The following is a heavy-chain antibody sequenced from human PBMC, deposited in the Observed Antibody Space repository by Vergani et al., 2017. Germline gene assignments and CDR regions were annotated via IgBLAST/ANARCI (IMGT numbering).Heavy chain of an antibody. CDR2: IIPIFGTA. CDR3: ARDSLVVVAATFSGGSWFDP. Sequence: QVQLVQSGAEVKKPGSSVKVSCKASGGTFSSYAISWVRQAPGQGLEWMGRIIPIFGTANYAQKFQGRDTITADESTSTAYMELSSLSSEDTAVYYCARDSLVVVAATFSGGSWFDPWGQGTLVTVSS. D-gene: IGHD2-15*01. J-gene: IGHJ5*02. V-gene: IGHV1-69*13. CDR1: GGTFSSYA.